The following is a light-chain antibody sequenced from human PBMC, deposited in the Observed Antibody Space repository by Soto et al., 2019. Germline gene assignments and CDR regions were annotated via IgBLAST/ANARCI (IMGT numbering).Light chain of an antibody. Sequence: SQSQAAVSVSEGDTVTITCRASQALSNYLAWYQQKPGKAPDLLIYSASTLQSGVPSRFSGSGSETEFSLTIRALQPEDFATYYCQQLSRYPLTFGGGTKVDI. CDR3: QQLSRYPLT. CDR2: SAS. CDR1: QALSNY. J-gene: IGKJ4*01. V-gene: IGKV1-9*01.